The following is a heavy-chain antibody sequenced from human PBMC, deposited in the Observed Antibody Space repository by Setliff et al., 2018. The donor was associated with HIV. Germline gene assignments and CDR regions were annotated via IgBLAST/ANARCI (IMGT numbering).Heavy chain of an antibody. CDR2: INTNTGNP. CDR3: ARDLNYVWGSDNAFDI. V-gene: IGHV7-4-1*02. D-gene: IGHD3-16*01. Sequence: ASVKVSCKASGYTFTSYAMNWVRQAPGQGLEWMGWINTNTGNPTYAQGFTGRFVFSLDTSVSTAYLQTSSLKAEDTAVYCCARDLNYVWGSDNAFDIWGQGTMVTVSS. CDR1: GYTFTSYA. J-gene: IGHJ3*02.